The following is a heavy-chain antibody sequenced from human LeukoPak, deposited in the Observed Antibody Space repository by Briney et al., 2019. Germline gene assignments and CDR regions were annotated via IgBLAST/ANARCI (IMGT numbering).Heavy chain of an antibody. CDR3: ASFPPYMVRTDAFDI. Sequence: GGSLRLSCAASGFTFNSYNMNWVRQAPGKGLEWVSSITSTSSYTFYADSVKGRFTISRDNAKNSLYLQMNSLRAEDTAVYYCASFPPYMVRTDAFDIWGQGTMVTVSS. V-gene: IGHV3-21*01. CDR1: GFTFNSYN. D-gene: IGHD3-10*01. CDR2: ITSTSSYT. J-gene: IGHJ3*02.